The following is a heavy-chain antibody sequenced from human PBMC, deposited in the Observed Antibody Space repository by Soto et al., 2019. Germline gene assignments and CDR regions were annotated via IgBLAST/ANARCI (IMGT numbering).Heavy chain of an antibody. CDR3: AREYGRYYYYGMDV. Sequence: PGGSLRLSCAASGFTFSSYAMSWVRQAPGKGLEWVSAISGSGGSTYYADSVKGRFTISRDNPKNTLYLQMNSLRAEDTAVYYCAREYGRYYYYGMDVWGQGTTVTVSS. V-gene: IGHV3-23*01. J-gene: IGHJ6*02. CDR1: GFTFSSYA. D-gene: IGHD2-8*01. CDR2: ISGSGGST.